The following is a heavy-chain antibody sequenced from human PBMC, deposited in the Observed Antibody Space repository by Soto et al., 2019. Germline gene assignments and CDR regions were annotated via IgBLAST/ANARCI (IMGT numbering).Heavy chain of an antibody. CDR1: RYSFTSYA. D-gene: IGHD6-19*01. V-gene: IGHV1-3*01. CDR2: INAGNGNT. Sequence: GSVKVYFKASRYSFTSYAMHWVRQAPGQRLEWMGWINAGNGNTKYSQKCQGRVTITRDTSASTAYMELSSLRSEDTAVYYCAGSGWTYWGQGTLVTVSS. J-gene: IGHJ4*02. CDR3: AGSGWTY.